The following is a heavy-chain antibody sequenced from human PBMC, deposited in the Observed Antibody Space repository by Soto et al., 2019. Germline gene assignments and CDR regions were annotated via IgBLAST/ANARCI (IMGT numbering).Heavy chain of an antibody. Sequence: QVQLQESGPGLVKPSETLSLTCTVSGASISSYYWNWIRQPPGKGLEWIGYMHDSGSTSYNPSLKRPVTISVDTSRNQLSLNLTSVTAADTAVYYCAAPPRYWGQGILVTVSS. D-gene: IGHD6-6*01. CDR1: GASISSYY. CDR2: MHDSGST. J-gene: IGHJ4*02. V-gene: IGHV4-59*01. CDR3: AAPPRY.